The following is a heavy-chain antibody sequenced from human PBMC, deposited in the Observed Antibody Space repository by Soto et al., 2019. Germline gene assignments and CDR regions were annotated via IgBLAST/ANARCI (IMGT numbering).Heavy chain of an antibody. D-gene: IGHD5-12*01. CDR3: ARVEMATIGGMDV. Sequence: EVQLVESGGGLVQPGGSLRLSCAASGFTFSSYWMSWVRQAPGKGLEWVANIKQDGSEKYYVDSVKGRFTICRDSAKNSLYLQMNGLRAEDTAVYYCARVEMATIGGMDVWGQGTTVTVSS. CDR2: IKQDGSEK. J-gene: IGHJ6*02. V-gene: IGHV3-7*05. CDR1: GFTFSSYW.